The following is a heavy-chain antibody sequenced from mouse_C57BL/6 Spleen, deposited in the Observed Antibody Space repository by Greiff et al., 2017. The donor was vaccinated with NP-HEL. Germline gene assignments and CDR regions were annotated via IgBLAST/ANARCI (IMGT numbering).Heavy chain of an antibody. J-gene: IGHJ1*03. Sequence: QVQLQQPGAELVKPGASVKMSCKASGYTFTSYWITWVKQRPGQGLEWIGDIYPGSGSTNYNEKFKSKATLTVDTSSSTAYMQLSSLTSEDSAVYYCARDVYGTRYFDVWGTGTTVTVSS. CDR1: GYTFTSYW. CDR2: IYPGSGST. D-gene: IGHD1-1*01. CDR3: ARDVYGTRYFDV. V-gene: IGHV1-55*01.